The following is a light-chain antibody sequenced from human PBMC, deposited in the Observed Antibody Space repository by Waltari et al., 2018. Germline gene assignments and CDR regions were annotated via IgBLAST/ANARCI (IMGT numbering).Light chain of an antibody. CDR1: QKINGY. CDR2: GAS. V-gene: IGKV1-39*01. Sequence: DIQMTQSPSSLSASVGDRVTITCRAGQKINGYLNWYQHKPGKAPKLLIYGASNLQTGVPSRFSGSESGTDFTRTINSLQPEDFATYFCQQTYSTPGITFGQGTRLEI. CDR3: QQTYSTPGIT. J-gene: IGKJ5*01.